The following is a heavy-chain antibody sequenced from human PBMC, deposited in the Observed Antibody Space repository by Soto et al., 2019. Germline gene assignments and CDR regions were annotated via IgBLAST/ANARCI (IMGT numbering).Heavy chain of an antibody. CDR1: GFTFSSYA. CDR3: AKDISPRNQGFGY. CDR2: ISGSGGST. V-gene: IGHV3-23*01. J-gene: IGHJ4*02. Sequence: PGGSLRLSCAASGFTFSSYAMSWVLQAPGKGLEWVSAISGSGGSTYYADSVKGRFTISRDNSKNTLYLQMNSLRAEDTAVYYCAKDISPRNQGFGYWGQGALVTVSS.